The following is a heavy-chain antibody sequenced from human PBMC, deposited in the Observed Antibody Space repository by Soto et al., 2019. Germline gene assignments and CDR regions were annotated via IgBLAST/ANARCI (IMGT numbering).Heavy chain of an antibody. Sequence: SGGSLRLSCAASGFTFSSYWMHWVRQAPGKGLVWVSRINSDGSSTSYADSLKGRFTISRDNAKNTLYLQMNSLRAEDTAVYYCARKEYSYGSLDYWGQGTLVTVSS. J-gene: IGHJ4*02. D-gene: IGHD5-18*01. CDR2: INSDGSST. V-gene: IGHV3-74*01. CDR3: ARKEYSYGSLDY. CDR1: GFTFSSYW.